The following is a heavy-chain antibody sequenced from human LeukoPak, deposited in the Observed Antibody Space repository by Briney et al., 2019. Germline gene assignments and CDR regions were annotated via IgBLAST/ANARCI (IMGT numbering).Heavy chain of an antibody. J-gene: IGHJ3*02. CDR1: GGTFSSYA. Sequence: GASVKVSCKASGGTFSSYAISWVRQAPGQGLEWMGWISAYNGNTNYAQKLQGRVTMNTDTSTSKAYMELSSLRSEGTPVDYCARDCSSGYGVDVWRDAFVIWGQGTMVTVSS. CDR3: ARDCSSGYGVDVWRDAFVI. V-gene: IGHV1-18*01. D-gene: IGHD6-13*01. CDR2: ISAYNGNT.